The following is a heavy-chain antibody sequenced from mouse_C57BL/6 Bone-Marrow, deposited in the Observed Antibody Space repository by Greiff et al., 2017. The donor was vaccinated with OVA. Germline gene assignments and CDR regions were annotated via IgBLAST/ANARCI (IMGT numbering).Heavy chain of an antibody. CDR3: ARDDGSSSHWYFDV. CDR2: INPNNGGT. J-gene: IGHJ1*03. Sequence: EVQLQQSGPELVKPGASVKISCKASGYTFTDYYMNWVKQSHGKSLEWIGDINPNNGGTSYNQKFKGKATLTVDKSSSTAYMELRSLTSEDSAVYYCARDDGSSSHWYFDVWGTGTTVTVSS. V-gene: IGHV1-26*01. D-gene: IGHD1-1*01. CDR1: GYTFTDYY.